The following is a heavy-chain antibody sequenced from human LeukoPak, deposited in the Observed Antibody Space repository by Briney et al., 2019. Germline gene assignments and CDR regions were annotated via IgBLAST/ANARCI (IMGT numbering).Heavy chain of an antibody. J-gene: IGHJ4*02. CDR2: ITSSSSYI. D-gene: IGHD6-6*01. Sequence: GGSLRLSCAASGFTFSSYGMNWVRQAPGKGLEWVSSITSSSSYIYYADSVKGRFTISRDNAKNSLYLQMNSLRAEDTAVYYCARSYSSSRWTFVYWGRGTLVTVSS. CDR1: GFTFSSYG. CDR3: ARSYSSSRWTFVY. V-gene: IGHV3-21*01.